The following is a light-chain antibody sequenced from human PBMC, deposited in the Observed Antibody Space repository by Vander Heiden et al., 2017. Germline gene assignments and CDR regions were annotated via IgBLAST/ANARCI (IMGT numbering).Light chain of an antibody. CDR3: QQYTSYSGT. CDR2: KAS. V-gene: IGKV1-5*03. Sequence: DIRMTQSPSTLSASVGDRVTITCRASQITDNFLAWYQQKPGKAPKLLIYKASTLESGVPSRFSGSGSGTKFTLTISRLQPDDFATYYCQQYTSYSGTFGQGTKVEIK. CDR1: QITDNF. J-gene: IGKJ1*01.